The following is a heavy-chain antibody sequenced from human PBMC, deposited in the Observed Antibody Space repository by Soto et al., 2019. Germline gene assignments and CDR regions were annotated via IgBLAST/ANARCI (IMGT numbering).Heavy chain of an antibody. V-gene: IGHV3-66*01. CDR2: IYSGGST. CDR3: AKAHYGSGNYYIEY. Sequence: GGSLRLSCAASGFTVSSNYMSWVRQAPGKGLEWVSVIYSGGSTYYADSVKGRFTISRDNSKNTLYLQMNSLRDDDTAVYYCAKAHYGSGNYYIEYWGQGTLVTVSS. D-gene: IGHD3-10*01. J-gene: IGHJ4*02. CDR1: GFTVSSNY.